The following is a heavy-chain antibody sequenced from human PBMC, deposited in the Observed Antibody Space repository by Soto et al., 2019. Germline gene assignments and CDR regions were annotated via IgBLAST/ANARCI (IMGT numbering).Heavy chain of an antibody. CDR2: IYYSGST. CDR1: GGSISSYY. V-gene: IGHV4-59*01. CDR3: ARGALTTYFDY. Sequence: SETLSLTCTVSGGSISSYYWSWIQQPPGKGLEWIGYIYYSGSTNYNPSLKSRVTISVDTSKNQFSLKLSSVTAADTAVYDCARGALTTYFDYWGQGTLVTVSS. J-gene: IGHJ4*02.